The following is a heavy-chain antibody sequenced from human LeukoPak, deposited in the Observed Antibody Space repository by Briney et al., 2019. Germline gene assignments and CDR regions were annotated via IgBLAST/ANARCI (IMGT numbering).Heavy chain of an antibody. J-gene: IGHJ4*02. CDR2: INPNSGGT. CDR1: GYTFTGYY. D-gene: IGHD2-15*01. V-gene: IGHV1-2*02. Sequence: ASVKVSCKASGYTFTGYYMHWVRQAPGQGLEWMGWINPNSGGTNYAQKFQGRVTMTRDTSISTAYMELSRLRSDDTAVYYCARLNLGYCSGGSCYSGDYWGQGTLVTVSS. CDR3: ARLNLGYCSGGSCYSGDY.